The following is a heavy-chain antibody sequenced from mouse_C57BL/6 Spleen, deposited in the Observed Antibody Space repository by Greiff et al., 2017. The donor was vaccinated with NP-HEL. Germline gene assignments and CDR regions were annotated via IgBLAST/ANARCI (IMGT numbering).Heavy chain of an antibody. CDR3: ASDQGDRGFAY. Sequence: VMLVESGPGLVAPSQSLSITCTVSGFSLTSYGVDWVRQSPGKGLEWLGVIWGVGSTNYNSALNSRLSISKDNSKSQVFLKMNSLQADDTALYYGASDQGDRGFAYWGQGTLVTVSA. CDR2: IWGVGST. CDR1: GFSLTSYG. D-gene: IGHD3-2*01. J-gene: IGHJ3*01. V-gene: IGHV2-6*01.